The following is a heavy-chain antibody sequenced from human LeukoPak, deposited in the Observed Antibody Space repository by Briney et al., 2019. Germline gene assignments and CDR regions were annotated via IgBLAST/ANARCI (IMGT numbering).Heavy chain of an antibody. Sequence: GGSLRLSCAASGFTFSGYAMDWVRQAPGKGLGWISSISRGAGTTYYAASVKGRFAISGDHSKNTVYLQMTSLRAEDTAVYYCAKRGDYYYYGMDVWGHGTTVTVSS. CDR3: AKRGDYYYYGMDV. V-gene: IGHV3-23*01. J-gene: IGHJ6*02. CDR1: GFTFSGYA. CDR2: ISRGAGTT.